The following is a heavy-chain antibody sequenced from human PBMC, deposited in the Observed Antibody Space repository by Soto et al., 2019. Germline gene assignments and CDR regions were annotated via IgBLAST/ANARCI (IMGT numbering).Heavy chain of an antibody. CDR2: INSDGSST. CDR1: GFTFSNYW. Sequence: EVQLVESGGGLVQPGGSLRLSCAASGFTFSNYWMHWVHQVPGKGLVWVSRINSDGSSTGYADSVMGRFTISIDNAKNTVYLQMNRLRAEDTAVYYCARDQGYCSGGSCYVAGYWGQGTLVNVSS. CDR3: ARDQGYCSGGSCYVAGY. D-gene: IGHD2-15*01. J-gene: IGHJ4*02. V-gene: IGHV3-74*01.